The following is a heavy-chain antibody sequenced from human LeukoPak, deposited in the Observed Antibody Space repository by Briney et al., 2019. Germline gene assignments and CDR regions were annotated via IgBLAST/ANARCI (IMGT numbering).Heavy chain of an antibody. CDR3: ARGSTYYDSSGQVPFDY. J-gene: IGHJ4*02. D-gene: IGHD3-22*01. V-gene: IGHV3-48*01. CDR1: GFTVSSNY. Sequence: GGSLRLSCAASGFTVSSNYMSWVRQAPGKGLEWVSYISSSSSTIYYADSVKGRFTISRDNAKNALYLQMNSLRAEDTAVYYCARGSTYYDSSGQVPFDYWGQGTLVTVSS. CDR2: ISSSSSTI.